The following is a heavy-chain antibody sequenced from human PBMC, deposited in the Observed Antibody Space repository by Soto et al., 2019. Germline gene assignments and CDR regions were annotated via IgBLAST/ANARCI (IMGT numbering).Heavy chain of an antibody. J-gene: IGHJ4*02. CDR2: ISAGGGSI. D-gene: IGHD1-1*01. V-gene: IGHV3-23*01. CDR3: AKRRSRNHNYFDY. Sequence: DVQLLESGGGSVQPGGSLRLSCAASGFSFDSFAMSWVRQAPGKGLEWVSTISAGGGSIYYADSVKGRFTISRDNSKNTLYLQMNSLRAEDTAVYYCAKRRSRNHNYFDYWGQGTLVTVSS. CDR1: GFSFDSFA.